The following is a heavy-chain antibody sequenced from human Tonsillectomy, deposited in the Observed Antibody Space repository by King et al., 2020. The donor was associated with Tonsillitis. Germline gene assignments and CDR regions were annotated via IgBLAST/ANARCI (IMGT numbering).Heavy chain of an antibody. J-gene: IGHJ3*02. CDR2: IYSGGST. Sequence: VQLVESGGGLVQPGGSLRLSCAASGFTVSSNYMSWVRQAPGKGLEWVSVIYSGGSTYYADSVKSRFTISRDNSKNTLYLQMNSLRAEDTAVYYCARGNVLLWFGANYDAFVIWGQGTMVTVSS. V-gene: IGHV3-66*01. CDR1: GFTVSSNY. CDR3: ARGNVLLWFGANYDAFVI. D-gene: IGHD3-10*01.